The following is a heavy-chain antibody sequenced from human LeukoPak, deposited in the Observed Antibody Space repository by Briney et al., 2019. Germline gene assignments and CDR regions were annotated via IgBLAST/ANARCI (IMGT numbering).Heavy chain of an antibody. CDR1: GYTFTGYY. Sequence: ASVKVSCKTSGYTFTGYYMHWVRQAPGQGLEWMGWINPNSGGTNYAQKFQGRVTMTRDTSISTAYMELSRLRSDDTAVYYCARLYDSSGYDAFDIWGQGTMVTVSS. D-gene: IGHD3-22*01. CDR3: ARLYDSSGYDAFDI. J-gene: IGHJ3*02. CDR2: INPNSGGT. V-gene: IGHV1-2*02.